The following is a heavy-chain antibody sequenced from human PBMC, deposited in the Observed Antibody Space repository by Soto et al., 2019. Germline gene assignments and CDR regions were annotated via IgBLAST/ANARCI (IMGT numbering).Heavy chain of an antibody. D-gene: IGHD4-17*01. Sequence: QVQLQESGPGLVKPSETLSLTCTVSGGSISSYYWSWIRQPPGKGLEWIGYIYYSGSTNYNPSLKSRVTISVDMSKNQFSLKLSSVTAADTAVYYCAGGVTSTRGGLDYWRQGSLVTVSS. CDR2: IYYSGST. CDR3: AGGVTSTRGGLDY. J-gene: IGHJ4*02. V-gene: IGHV4-59*01. CDR1: GGSISSYY.